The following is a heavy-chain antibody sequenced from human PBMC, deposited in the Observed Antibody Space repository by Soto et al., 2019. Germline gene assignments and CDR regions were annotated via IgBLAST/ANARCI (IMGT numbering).Heavy chain of an antibody. CDR3: AKDPASAAGTFFDYYYYMDV. V-gene: IGHV3-30*18. D-gene: IGHD6-13*01. J-gene: IGHJ6*03. CDR1: AFTLRSDG. CDR2: ISHDGGNK. Sequence: QVQLVESGGGAVQPGRSLRLSCTASAFTLRSDGMHWVRQAPGKGLEWVAVISHDGGNKYYADSVRGRFTISRDNSKNMIYLQMTSLRAEDTAVYYCAKDPASAAGTFFDYYYYMDVWGKGTTVTVSS.